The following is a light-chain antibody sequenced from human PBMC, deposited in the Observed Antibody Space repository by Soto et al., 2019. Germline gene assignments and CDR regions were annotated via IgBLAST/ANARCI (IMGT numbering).Light chain of an antibody. V-gene: IGKV1-9*01. CDR3: QQVKTYPRT. CDR2: EES. CDR1: QAVPNN. J-gene: IGKJ4*01. Sequence: IQMTQSPSSLSASVGDRVTITFRPSQAVPNNMAWYQQKPGKPPKLLIYEESTLHSGVPSRFSGRKSGTQFTLTIDSLQPEDFATYYCQQVKTYPRTFGGGTKVDIK.